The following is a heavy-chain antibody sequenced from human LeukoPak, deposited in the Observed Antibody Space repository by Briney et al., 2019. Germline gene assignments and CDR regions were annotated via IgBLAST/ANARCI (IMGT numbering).Heavy chain of an antibody. J-gene: IGHJ6*02. CDR3: ARDPTVTLPYYYYYGMDV. V-gene: IGHV3-30-3*01. CDR1: GFTFSSYA. CDR2: ISYDGSNK. D-gene: IGHD4-17*01. Sequence: PGGSLRLSCAASGFTFSSYAMSWVRQAPGKGLEWVAVISYDGSNKYYADSVKGRFTISRDNSKNTLYLQMNSLRAEDTAVYYCARDPTVTLPYYYYYGMDVWGQGTTVTVSS.